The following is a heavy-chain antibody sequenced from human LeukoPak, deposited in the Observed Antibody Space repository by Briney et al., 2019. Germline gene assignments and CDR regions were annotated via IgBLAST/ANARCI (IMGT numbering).Heavy chain of an antibody. CDR3: ARRRIVTAPAYYFDF. V-gene: IGHV4-39*02. J-gene: IGHJ4*02. D-gene: IGHD2/OR15-2a*01. Sequence: SETLSLTCTVSGDSVSSSTSFWDWIRQPPGKGLEWIGSVHYSGTTYYNLSLKSRVTISVDTSENRFSLRLSSVTAADTAVYYCARRRIVTAPAYYFDFWGQGALVTVSS. CDR1: GDSVSSSTSF. CDR2: VHYSGTT.